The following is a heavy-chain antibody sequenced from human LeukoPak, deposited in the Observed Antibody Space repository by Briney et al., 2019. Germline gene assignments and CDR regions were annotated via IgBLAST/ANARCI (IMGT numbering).Heavy chain of an antibody. D-gene: IGHD3-10*02. CDR3: AELGITMIGGV. V-gene: IGHV3-23*01. CDR2: INTSGGNT. Sequence: GGSLRLSCAASGFTFGNYGMSWVRQAPGKGLEWVSSINTSGGNTHYADSLKGRFTISRDNAKNSLYLQMNSLRAEDTAVYYCAELGITMIGGVWGKGTTVTISS. CDR1: GFTFGNYG. J-gene: IGHJ6*04.